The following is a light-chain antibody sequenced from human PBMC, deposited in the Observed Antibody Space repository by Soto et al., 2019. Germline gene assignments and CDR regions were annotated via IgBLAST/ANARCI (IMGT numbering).Light chain of an antibody. CDR3: SSYTNTGTLVV. V-gene: IGLV2-14*01. J-gene: IGLJ3*02. Sequence: QSALTQPASVSGSPGQSITISCSGSGSDIGTYNFVSWYQHHPGRAPKLIISEVANRPSGVSDRFSGSKSGSLASLTISGLQADDEAVYYCSSYTNTGTLVVFGVGTQVTVL. CDR1: GSDIGTYNF. CDR2: EVA.